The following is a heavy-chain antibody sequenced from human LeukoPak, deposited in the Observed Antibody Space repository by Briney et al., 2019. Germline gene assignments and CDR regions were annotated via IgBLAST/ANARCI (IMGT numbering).Heavy chain of an antibody. CDR3: AREAFHDYSNYFDY. V-gene: IGHV3-66*01. D-gene: IGHD4-4*01. J-gene: IGHJ4*02. CDR2: IYSGGST. CDR1: GFTVSSNY. Sequence: GGSLRLSCAASGFTVSSNYMSWVHQAPGKGLEWVSVIYSGGSTYYADSVKGRFTISRDNSKNTLYLQMNSLRAEDTAVYYCAREAFHDYSNYFDYWGQGTLVTVSS.